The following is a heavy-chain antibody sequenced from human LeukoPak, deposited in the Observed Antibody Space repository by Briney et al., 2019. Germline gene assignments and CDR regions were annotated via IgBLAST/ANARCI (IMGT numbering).Heavy chain of an antibody. D-gene: IGHD3-10*01. CDR1: GGTFSSYA. CDR2: IIPIFGTA. V-gene: IGHV1-69*05. Sequence: SVKVSCKASGGTFSSYAISWVRQAPGQGLEWMGGIIPIFGTANYAQKFQGRVTITTDESTSTAYMELSSLRSEDTAVYYCARDYGSGSYSLYVDVWGKGATVTVSS. CDR3: ARDYGSGSYSLYVDV. J-gene: IGHJ6*03.